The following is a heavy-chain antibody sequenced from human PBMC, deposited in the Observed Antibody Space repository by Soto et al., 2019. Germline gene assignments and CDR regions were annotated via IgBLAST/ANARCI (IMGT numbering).Heavy chain of an antibody. Sequence: GGSLRLSCAASGFTFSSYAMHWVRQAPGKGLEWVAVISYDGSNKYYADSVKGRFTISRDNSKNTLYLQMNSLRAEDTAVYYCARDAGQGGSSSYYYYGMDVWGQGTTVTVSS. CDR1: GFTFSSYA. V-gene: IGHV3-30-3*01. CDR2: ISYDGSNK. D-gene: IGHD6-6*01. J-gene: IGHJ6*02. CDR3: ARDAGQGGSSSYYYYGMDV.